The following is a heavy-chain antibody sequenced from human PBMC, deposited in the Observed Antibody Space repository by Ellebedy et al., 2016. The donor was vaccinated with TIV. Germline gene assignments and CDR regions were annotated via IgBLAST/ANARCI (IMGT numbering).Heavy chain of an antibody. CDR2: IYYSETT. CDR3: ARGFLKSLVFGMVFNGVRWFDP. Sequence: MPSETLSLTCTVSGGSISSYYWNWIRQPPGKGLEWIGQIYYSETTNYNHSLKSRVTMSLDTSKNQFSLRLSSVTAADTAVYYCARGFLKSLVFGMVFNGVRWFDPWGQGTLVTVSS. D-gene: IGHD3-3*01. CDR1: GGSISSYY. J-gene: IGHJ5*02. V-gene: IGHV4-59*12.